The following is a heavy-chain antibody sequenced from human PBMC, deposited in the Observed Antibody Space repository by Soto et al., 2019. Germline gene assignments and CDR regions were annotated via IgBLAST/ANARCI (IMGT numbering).Heavy chain of an antibody. CDR3: ATGKWIQLWNPLYYYGMDV. J-gene: IGHJ6*02. V-gene: IGHV1-69*13. D-gene: IGHD5-18*01. Sequence: ASVKVSCKASGGTFSSYAISWVRQAPGQGLEWMGGIIPIFGTANYAQKFQGRVTITADESTSTAYMELSSLRSEDTAVYYCATGKWIQLWNPLYYYGMDVWGQGTTVTVSS. CDR1: GGTFSSYA. CDR2: IIPIFGTA.